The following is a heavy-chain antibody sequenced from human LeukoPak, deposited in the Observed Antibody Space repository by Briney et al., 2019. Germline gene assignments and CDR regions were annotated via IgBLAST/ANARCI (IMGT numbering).Heavy chain of an antibody. CDR1: GFTFHDYT. CDR3: TRLGEGYYFGY. D-gene: IGHD3-16*01. Sequence: GGSLRLSCAASGFTFHDYTIHWVRQAPGKGLEWVSLISWDGGSTYYADSVKGRFTISRDNAKNSLYLQMNTLRAEDTAVYYCTRLGEGYYFGYWGQGTLVTVSS. CDR2: ISWDGGST. J-gene: IGHJ4*02. V-gene: IGHV3-43*01.